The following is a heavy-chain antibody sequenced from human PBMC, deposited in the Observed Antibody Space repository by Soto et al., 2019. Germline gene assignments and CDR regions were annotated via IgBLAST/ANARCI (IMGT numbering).Heavy chain of an antibody. CDR1: GGSISSYY. Sequence: PSETLYLTFTVSGGSISSYYWSWILQPPGKGLEWIGYIYYSGRKNYKPYLKSRVTISVDKSNNQPSMKLGSVTDADKAVYYCARAYYYDSSGSFDYWGQGTLVTVSS. V-gene: IGHV4-59*01. D-gene: IGHD3-22*01. J-gene: IGHJ4*02. CDR3: ARAYYYDSSGSFDY. CDR2: IYYSGRK.